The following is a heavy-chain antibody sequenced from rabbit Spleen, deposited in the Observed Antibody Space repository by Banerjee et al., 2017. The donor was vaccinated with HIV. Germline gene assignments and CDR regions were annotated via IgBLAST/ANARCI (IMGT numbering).Heavy chain of an antibody. CDR2: FDPIFGTT. Sequence: QLEESGGGLVKPEGSLTLTCKASGFSFSDRDVMSWVRQAPGKGLEWIGYFDPIFGTTAYASGVNDRFTISSHNAQNTLYLQLNSLTAADTATYFCVREVAAKFSLWGPGTLVTVS. CDR3: VREVAAKFSL. J-gene: IGHJ4*01. CDR1: GFSFSDRDV. V-gene: IGHV1S7*01. D-gene: IGHD4-1*01.